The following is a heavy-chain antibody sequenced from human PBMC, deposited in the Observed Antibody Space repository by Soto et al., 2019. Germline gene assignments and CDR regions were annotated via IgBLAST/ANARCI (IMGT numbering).Heavy chain of an antibody. CDR1: GYPLPTYG. J-gene: IGHJ4*02. D-gene: IGHD3-10*01. CDR3: ATVSGYGSGSRGFDF. CDR2: IVGDSGNT. V-gene: IGHV1-18*01. Sequence: QVQVMQSGAQLTQPGASVKVSCETSGYPLPTYGLSWVRQAPGQGLEWMGWIVGDSGNTVYAQKFQGRVTMYRDTSTSTGYMELRRLTSDDSALYYCATVSGYGSGSRGFDFWGQGTLVSVSS.